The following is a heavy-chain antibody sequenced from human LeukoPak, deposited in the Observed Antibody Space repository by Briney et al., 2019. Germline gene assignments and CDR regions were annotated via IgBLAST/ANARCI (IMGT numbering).Heavy chain of an antibody. CDR1: GFTFSSYA. Sequence: GGSLRLSCAASGFTFSSYAMSWVRQAPGKGLEWVSAISGSGGSTYYADSVKGRFTISRDNSKNTLYLQMNSLRAEDTAVYYCAKDFPTTIVVVTYYYYYGMDVWGQGTTVTVSS. D-gene: IGHD3-22*01. CDR2: ISGSGGST. J-gene: IGHJ6*02. V-gene: IGHV3-23*01. CDR3: AKDFPTTIVVVTYYYYYGMDV.